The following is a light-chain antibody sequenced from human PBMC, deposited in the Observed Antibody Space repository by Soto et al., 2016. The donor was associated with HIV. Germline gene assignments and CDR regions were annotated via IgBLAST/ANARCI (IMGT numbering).Light chain of an antibody. J-gene: IGKJ4*01. CDR2: AAS. Sequence: DIQMTQSPSSLSASVGDRVTITCRASQSISSYLNWYQQKPGKAPKLLIYAASSVQSGVPSTFSGSGSGTNFTLTISSLQPEDSATYYCQQSSTIPLTFGGGTKVEIK. CDR3: QQSSTIPLT. V-gene: IGKV1-39*01. CDR1: QSISSY.